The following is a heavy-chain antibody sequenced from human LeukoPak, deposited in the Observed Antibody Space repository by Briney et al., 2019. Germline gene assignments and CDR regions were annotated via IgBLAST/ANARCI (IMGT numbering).Heavy chain of an antibody. V-gene: IGHV4-34*01. J-gene: IGHJ4*02. CDR1: GGSFSGYY. D-gene: IGHD5-18*01. CDR2: VNHSGST. CDR3: ARGYSYGYTY. Sequence: SETLSLTCAVYGGSFSGYYWSWIRQPPGKGLEWIGEVNHSGSTNYNPSLKSRVTISLDTSDNQFSLKLSSVTAADTAVYYCARGYSYGYTYWGQGTLVTVSS.